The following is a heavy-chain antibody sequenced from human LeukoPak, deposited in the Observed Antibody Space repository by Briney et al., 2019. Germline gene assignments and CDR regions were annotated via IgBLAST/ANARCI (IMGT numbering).Heavy chain of an antibody. J-gene: IGHJ3*02. Sequence: GGSLRLSCAASGFTFSSYEMNWVRQAPGKGLEWVSYISSSGSTIYYADSVKGRFTISRDNAKNSLYLQMNSLRAEDTAVYYCARVGPFTSCYACAFDIWGQGTMVTVSS. D-gene: IGHD2-2*01. CDR1: GFTFSSYE. CDR2: ISSSGSTI. CDR3: ARVGPFTSCYACAFDI. V-gene: IGHV3-48*03.